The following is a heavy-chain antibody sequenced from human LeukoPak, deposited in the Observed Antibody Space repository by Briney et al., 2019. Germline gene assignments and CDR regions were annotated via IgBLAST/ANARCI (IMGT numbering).Heavy chain of an antibody. D-gene: IGHD3-22*01. J-gene: IGHJ4*02. CDR1: VFTSSSYA. V-gene: IGHV3-23*01. CDR3: AKDRTSGYSYVMYFDY. CDR2: ISNNGDVT. Sequence: GWSLRLSCAAAVFTSSSYAMSWVRQAPGEGRERVSAISNNGDVTYYAGSVMGPFTISRDNSKNTLYLQMNSLRAEDKAVYYCAKDRTSGYSYVMYFDYWVQGTLVTVSS.